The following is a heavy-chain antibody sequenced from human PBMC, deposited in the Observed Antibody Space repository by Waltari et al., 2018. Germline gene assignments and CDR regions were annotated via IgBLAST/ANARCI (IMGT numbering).Heavy chain of an antibody. CDR2: IYYSGST. D-gene: IGHD2-15*01. Sequence: QVQLQESGPGLVKPSETLSLTCTVSGGSISSHYWSWIRQPPGKGLEWIGYIYYSGSTNYIPSLKSRVTIAVDTSKNQFSLKLSSVTAADTAVYYCARDADCSGGSCYSHYYYYYGMDVWGQGTTVTVSS. CDR3: ARDADCSGGSCYSHYYYYYGMDV. J-gene: IGHJ6*02. V-gene: IGHV4-59*11. CDR1: GGSISSHY.